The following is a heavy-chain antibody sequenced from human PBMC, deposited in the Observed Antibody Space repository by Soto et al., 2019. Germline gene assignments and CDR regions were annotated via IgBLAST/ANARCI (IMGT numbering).Heavy chain of an antibody. J-gene: IGHJ4*02. V-gene: IGHV3-74*01. CDR3: ARVDGDRFDGNGYLGRH. D-gene: IGHD5-18*01. CDR2: IKTDGSGT. Sequence: EVQLVESGGGLVQPGESLTLSCAASGFTFSSYWMHWVRQAPGKGLVWVSRIKTDGSGTYYADSVQGRFTISRDNAKNTLYLPINSLRVEDTAVYFCARVDGDRFDGNGYLGRHWGQGTLVTVSS. CDR1: GFTFSSYW.